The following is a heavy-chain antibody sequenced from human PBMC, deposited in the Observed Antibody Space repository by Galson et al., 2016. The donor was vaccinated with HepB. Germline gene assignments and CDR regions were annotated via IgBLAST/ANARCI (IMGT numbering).Heavy chain of an antibody. CDR3: ARVKTTNCGGDCHAGFDY. Sequence: SLRLSCAASGFTFSGYDMHWVRQTTGKGLEWVSAIGTAGDTYYPGSVKGRFTISRENAKNSLFLQMNSLRAGDTAVYYCARVKTTNCGGDCHAGFDYWGQGTLVTVSS. CDR2: IGTAGDT. CDR1: GFTFSGYD. V-gene: IGHV3-13*01. D-gene: IGHD2-21*01. J-gene: IGHJ4*02.